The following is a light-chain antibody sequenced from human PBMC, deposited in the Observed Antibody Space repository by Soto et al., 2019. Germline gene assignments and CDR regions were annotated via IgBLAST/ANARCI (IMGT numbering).Light chain of an antibody. CDR3: LQYHNLWA. CDR1: QGVSRK. CDR2: GAS. V-gene: IGKV3-15*01. Sequence: DIVMTQSPATLSVAPGERVTFSCRASQGVSRKLAWYQHKPGQAPRLLIYGASTRATGIPARFSGSGSGTEFTLTISSLQSEDFTVYSCLQYHNLWAFGQGTKVDIK. J-gene: IGKJ1*01.